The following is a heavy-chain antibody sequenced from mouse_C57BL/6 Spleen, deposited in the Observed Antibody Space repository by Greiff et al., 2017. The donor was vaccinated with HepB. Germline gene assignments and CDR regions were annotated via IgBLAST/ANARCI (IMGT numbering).Heavy chain of an antibody. D-gene: IGHD2-4*01. CDR1: GYSITSGYY. Sequence: EVKLQESGPGLVKPSQSLSLTCSVTGYSITSGYYWNWIRQFPGNKLEWMGYISYDGSNNYNPSLKNRISITRDTSKNQFFLKLNSVTTEDTATYYCARGLRLYYAMDYWGQGTSVTVSS. V-gene: IGHV3-6*01. CDR3: ARGLRLYYAMDY. J-gene: IGHJ4*01. CDR2: ISYDGSN.